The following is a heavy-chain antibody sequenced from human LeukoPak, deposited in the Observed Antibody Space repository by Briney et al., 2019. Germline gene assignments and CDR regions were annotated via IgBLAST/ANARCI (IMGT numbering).Heavy chain of an antibody. Sequence: GGSLRLSCAASGFTVSSNYMSWVRQAPGRGLEWVAVISYDGSNKYYADSVKGRFTISRDNSKNTLYLQMNSLRAEDTAVYYCARDGIAVAGPYYFDYWGQGTLVTVSS. CDR2: ISYDGSNK. CDR1: GFTVSSNY. CDR3: ARDGIAVAGPYYFDY. V-gene: IGHV3-30-3*01. J-gene: IGHJ4*02. D-gene: IGHD6-19*01.